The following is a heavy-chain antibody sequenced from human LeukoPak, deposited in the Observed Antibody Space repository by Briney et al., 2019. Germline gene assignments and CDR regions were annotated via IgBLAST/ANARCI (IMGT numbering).Heavy chain of an antibody. CDR2: MNPNSGNT. V-gene: IGHV1-8*01. Sequence: GASVKVSCKASGYTFTSYDINWVRQATGQGLEWMGWMNPNSGNTGYAQKFQGRVTMTRNTSISTAYMELSSLRSEDTAVYYCAELPAAGRNFDYWGQGTLVTVSS. CDR3: AELPAAGRNFDY. J-gene: IGHJ4*02. D-gene: IGHD6-13*01. CDR1: GYTFTSYD.